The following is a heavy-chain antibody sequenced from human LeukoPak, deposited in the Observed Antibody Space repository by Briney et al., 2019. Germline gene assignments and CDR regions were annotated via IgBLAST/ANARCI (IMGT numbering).Heavy chain of an antibody. CDR1: GGPISSGSYY. CDR2: IYTSGST. D-gene: IGHD3-22*01. CDR3: ARGGGGDSSGSMAFDI. V-gene: IGHV4-61*02. Sequence: KPSETLSLTCTVSGGPISSGSYYWSWIRQPAGKGLEWIGRIYTSGSTNYNPSLKSRVTISVDTSKNQFSLKLSSVTAADTAVYYCARGGGGDSSGSMAFDIWGQGTMVTVSS. J-gene: IGHJ3*02.